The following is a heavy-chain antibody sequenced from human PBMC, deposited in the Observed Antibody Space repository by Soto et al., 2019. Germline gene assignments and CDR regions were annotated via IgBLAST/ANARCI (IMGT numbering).Heavy chain of an antibody. CDR1: GFTFSSYG. Sequence: GGSLRLSCAASGFTFSSYGMHWVRQAPGKGLEWVAVISYDGSNKYYADSVKGRFTISRDNSKNTLYLQMNSLRAEDTAVYYCANGGGRMYSSRPFDYWGQGTLVTVSS. CDR2: ISYDGSNK. V-gene: IGHV3-30*18. D-gene: IGHD6-13*01. J-gene: IGHJ4*02. CDR3: ANGGGRMYSSRPFDY.